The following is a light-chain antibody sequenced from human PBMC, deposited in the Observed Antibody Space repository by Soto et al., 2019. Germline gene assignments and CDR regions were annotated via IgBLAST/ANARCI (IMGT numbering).Light chain of an antibody. CDR1: QSVSSSY. J-gene: IGKJ1*01. CDR2: SAS. CDR3: QQYGSSRWT. V-gene: IGKV3-20*01. Sequence: EIVLTQSPGTLSLSPGERATLSFRASQSVSSSYLAWYRQKPGQAPRLLIYSASSRATGIPDRFSGSGSGTDFTLTISRLEPEDFAVYYCQQYGSSRWTFGQGTKVDIK.